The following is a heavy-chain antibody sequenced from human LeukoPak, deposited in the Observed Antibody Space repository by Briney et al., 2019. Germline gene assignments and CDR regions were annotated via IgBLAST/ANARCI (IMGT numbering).Heavy chain of an antibody. CDR1: GASIDSYY. J-gene: IGHJ6*02. D-gene: IGHD2-15*01. CDR3: ARHSLCRGGTCISSYYYGLDI. V-gene: IGHV4-59*08. CDR2: VYKSGSI. Sequence: SSETLSLTCNVSGASIDSYYWSWIRQSPGKGLEWIGYVYKSGSINYKPSLRSRVIISLDTSNNQISLKLKSVTAADTAVYYCARHSLCRGGTCISSYYYGLDIWGQGTTVTVSS.